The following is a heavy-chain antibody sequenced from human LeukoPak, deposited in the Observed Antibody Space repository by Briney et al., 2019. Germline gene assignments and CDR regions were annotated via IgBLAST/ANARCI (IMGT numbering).Heavy chain of an antibody. CDR2: IYSGGSS. Sequence: PGGSLRLSCAASGFTVSSNYMSWVRQAPGKGLEWVSVIYSGGSSYYADSVKGRFTISRDNSKNTLYLQMNSLRAEDTAVYYCARDDDYYDSSGYYRFDYWGQGTLVTVSS. D-gene: IGHD3-22*01. CDR3: ARDDDYYDSSGYYRFDY. V-gene: IGHV3-66*01. CDR1: GFTVSSNY. J-gene: IGHJ4*02.